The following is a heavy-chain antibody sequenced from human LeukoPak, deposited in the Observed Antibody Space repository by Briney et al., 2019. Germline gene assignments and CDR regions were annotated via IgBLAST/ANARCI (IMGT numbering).Heavy chain of an antibody. Sequence: PGGSLRLSCAASGFTFSSYSMNWVRQAPGKGLEWVSSISSSCSYINYADSVKGRFTISRDNAKSSLYLQMNSLRAEDTAVYYCARATDGDYVPYWGQGTLVTVSS. D-gene: IGHD4-17*01. V-gene: IGHV3-21*01. CDR1: GFTFSSYS. J-gene: IGHJ4*02. CDR2: ISSSCSYI. CDR3: ARATDGDYVPY.